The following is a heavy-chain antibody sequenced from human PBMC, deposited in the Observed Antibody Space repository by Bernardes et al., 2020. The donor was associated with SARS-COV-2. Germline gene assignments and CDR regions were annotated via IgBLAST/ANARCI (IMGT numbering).Heavy chain of an antibody. CDR1: GASTSSDIYY. CDR3: ASGRFLEWMELFDY. D-gene: IGHD3-3*01. V-gene: IGHV4-39*01. CDR2: IFYRGST. Sequence: SETLSLTCTVSGASTSSDIYYWGWIRQPPGKGLEWIGNIFYRGSTYYNPSLESRVTISVDTSKNQFSLKMSAVTAADTALYYCASGRFLEWMELFDYWGRGTLVTVSS. J-gene: IGHJ4*02.